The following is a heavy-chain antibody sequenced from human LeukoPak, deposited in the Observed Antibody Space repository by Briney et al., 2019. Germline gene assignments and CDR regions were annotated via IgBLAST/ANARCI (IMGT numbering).Heavy chain of an antibody. CDR1: GSSFSSSSYY. D-gene: IGHD2-15*01. J-gene: IGHJ4*02. V-gene: IGHV4-39*01. CDR2: IYIGGTT. Sequence: SETLSLTCTASGSSFSSSSYYWGWLRQPPGKGLQWVSSIYIGGTTYYNPSLQSRLTIAVDTSKNQFSLRLSSVTAADTAVYYCASRGCSGGSCRLPLIGPFDYWGQGTLVTVSS. CDR3: ASRGCSGGSCRLPLIGPFDY.